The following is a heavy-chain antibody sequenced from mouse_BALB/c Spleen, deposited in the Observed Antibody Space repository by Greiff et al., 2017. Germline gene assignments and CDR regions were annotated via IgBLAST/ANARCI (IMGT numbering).Heavy chain of an antibody. D-gene: IGHD2-4*01. CDR3: ARRDYDDAMDY. J-gene: IGHJ4*01. Sequence: EVQLQQSGGGLVKPGGSLKLSCAASGFAFSSYDMSWVRQTPEKRLEWVAYISSGGGSTYYPDTVKGRFTISIDNAKNTLYLQMSSLKSEDTAMYYCARRDYDDAMDYWGQGTSVTVSS. CDR1: GFAFSSYD. CDR2: ISSGGGST. V-gene: IGHV5-12-1*01.